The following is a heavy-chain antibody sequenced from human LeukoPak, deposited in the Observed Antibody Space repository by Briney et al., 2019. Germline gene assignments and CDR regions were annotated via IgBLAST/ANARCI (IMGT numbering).Heavy chain of an antibody. CDR2: IYETGST. CDR3: ARTMLVAAGYFDY. Sequence: PSETLSLTCTVSGGSISSSSHYWGWIRQPRGKGLEFIGNIYETGSTYYNPSLKSRVTISVDTSKNQFSLKLSSVTAADTAVYYCARTMLVAAGYFDYWGQGTLVTVSS. J-gene: IGHJ4*02. V-gene: IGHV4-39*07. D-gene: IGHD2-15*01. CDR1: GGSISSSSHY.